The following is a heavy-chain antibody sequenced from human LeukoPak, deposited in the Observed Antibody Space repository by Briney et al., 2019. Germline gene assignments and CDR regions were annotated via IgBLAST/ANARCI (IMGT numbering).Heavy chain of an antibody. CDR1: GFTFRTYS. D-gene: IGHD6-19*01. CDR2: ISSTSYSK. J-gene: IGHJ4*02. V-gene: IGHV3-21*06. CDR3: TGESAARSIAVADY. Sequence: GGSLRLSCACCGFTFRTYSMNGFRQARGKGLEGVSSISSTSYSKYYADSVKGRFTISRDNAENSVYLQMNSLRADDTAIYYCTGESAARSIAVADYWGQGTLVTVSS.